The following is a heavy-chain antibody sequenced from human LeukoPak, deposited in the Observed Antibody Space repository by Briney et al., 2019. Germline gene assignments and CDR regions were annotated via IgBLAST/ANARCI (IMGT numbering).Heavy chain of an antibody. CDR2: IYYSGST. Sequence: PSETLSLTCTVSGDSISSSSYYWGWIRQPPGKGLEWIGTIYYSGSTYYSPSLKSRVTISVDTSENQFSLKLSSVSAADTAVYFCASYFDNSGYYRRKYYFDFWGQGTLVTVSS. J-gene: IGHJ4*02. D-gene: IGHD3-22*01. CDR3: ASYFDNSGYYRRKYYFDF. V-gene: IGHV4-39*01. CDR1: GDSISSSSYY.